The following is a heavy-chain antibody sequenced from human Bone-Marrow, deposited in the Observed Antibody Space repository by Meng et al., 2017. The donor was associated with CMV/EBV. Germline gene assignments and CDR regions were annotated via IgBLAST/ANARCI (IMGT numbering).Heavy chain of an antibody. D-gene: IGHD3-16*02. J-gene: IGHJ6*02. Sequence: ETLSLTCAASGFTVSSNYMSWVRQAPGKGLEWVSVIYSGGTTYCADSVKGRFTISRDNSKNTLYLQMNSLRAEDTAVYYCARDYRRGYYYYGMDVWGQGTTVTVSS. CDR3: ARDYRRGYYYYGMDV. CDR1: GFTVSSNY. CDR2: IYSGGTT. V-gene: IGHV3-66*02.